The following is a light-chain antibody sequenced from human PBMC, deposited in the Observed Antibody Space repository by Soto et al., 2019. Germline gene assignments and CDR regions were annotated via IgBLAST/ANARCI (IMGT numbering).Light chain of an antibody. CDR3: QQYDTFWT. J-gene: IGKJ1*01. CDR2: DVS. V-gene: IGKV1-5*01. CDR1: RGISNW. Sequence: STLSASVGGRFTITCPASRGISNWLAWYQQKPGKAPKLLIFDVSTLESGVPSRFSGSGSGTEFTLTVSSLQPDDSATYYCQQYDTFWTFGQGTKVDI.